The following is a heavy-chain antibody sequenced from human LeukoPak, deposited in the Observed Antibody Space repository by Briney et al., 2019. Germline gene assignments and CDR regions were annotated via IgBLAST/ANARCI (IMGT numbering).Heavy chain of an antibody. CDR1: GFTFSSYA. D-gene: IGHD3-3*01. CDR3: ARDDYDFWSGYYKPHYYYYYGMDV. Sequence: GRSLRLSCAASGFTFSSYAMHWVRQAPGKGLEWVAVISYDGSNKYYADSVKGRFTISRDNSKNTLYLQMNSLRAEDTAVYYCARDDYDFWSGYYKPHYYYYYGMDVWGQGTTVTVSS. V-gene: IGHV3-30-3*01. J-gene: IGHJ6*02. CDR2: ISYDGSNK.